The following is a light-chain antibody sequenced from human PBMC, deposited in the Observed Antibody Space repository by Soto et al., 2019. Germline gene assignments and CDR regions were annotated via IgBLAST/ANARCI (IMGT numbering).Light chain of an antibody. Sequence: QSALTQPASVSGSPGQSITISCTGISSDVGGYKYVSWYQHHPGKAPKVMIYDVTNRPSGVSNRFSGSKSGNTASLTISGLQAEEEADYYCSSYTTSSTLVLFGGGTKVTVL. CDR1: SSDVGGYKY. CDR3: SSYTTSSTLVL. V-gene: IGLV2-14*03. CDR2: DVT. J-gene: IGLJ2*01.